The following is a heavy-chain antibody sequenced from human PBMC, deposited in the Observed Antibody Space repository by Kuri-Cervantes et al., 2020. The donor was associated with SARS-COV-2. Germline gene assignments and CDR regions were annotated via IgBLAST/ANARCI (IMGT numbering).Heavy chain of an antibody. CDR1: GFTFSSYW. D-gene: IGHD3-3*01. J-gene: IGHJ5*02. CDR3: ARAVVHDFWSGYENWFDP. Sequence: LSSAPSGFTFSSYWMHWVRQAPGKGLVWVSRINSDGSSTSYADSVKGRFTISRDNAKNTLYLQMNSLRAGDTAVYYCARAVVHDFWSGYENWFDPWGQGTLVTVSS. V-gene: IGHV3-74*01. CDR2: INSDGSST.